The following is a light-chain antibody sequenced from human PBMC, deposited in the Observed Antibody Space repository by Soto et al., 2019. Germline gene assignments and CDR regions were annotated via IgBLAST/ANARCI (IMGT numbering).Light chain of an antibody. CDR1: GRDIGAYDY. CDR2: GVK. CDR3: SSYTTSYFYV. V-gene: IGLV2-14*01. J-gene: IGLJ1*01. Sequence: SALTQPASVSGSPGQSITISCTGSGRDIGAYDYVSWYQQHPGKAPKLLIYGVKNRPSGLSYRFSASKSAFTASLTISGLQAEDEAHYYCSSYTTSYFYVFGPGTKVTVL.